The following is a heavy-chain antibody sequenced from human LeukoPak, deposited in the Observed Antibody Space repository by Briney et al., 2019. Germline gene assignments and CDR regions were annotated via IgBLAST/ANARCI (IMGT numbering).Heavy chain of an antibody. J-gene: IGHJ3*02. Sequence: ASVKVSCKASGYTFTSYGISWVRQAPGQGLEWMGWISAYNGNTNYAQKLQGRVTMTTDTSTSTAYMELRSLRSDDTAVYYCARDWGSLAARPFWDIWGQGTMVTVSS. CDR2: ISAYNGNT. D-gene: IGHD6-6*01. CDR3: ARDWGSLAARPFWDI. V-gene: IGHV1-18*01. CDR1: GYTFTSYG.